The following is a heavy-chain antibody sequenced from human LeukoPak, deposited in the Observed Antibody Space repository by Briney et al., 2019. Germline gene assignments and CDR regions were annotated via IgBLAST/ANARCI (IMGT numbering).Heavy chain of an antibody. CDR2: IYYSGST. CDR3: ARVHGPYYYDSSGYHLDY. V-gene: IGHV4-59*01. Sequence: PSGTLSLTCTVSGGSISSYYWSWIRQPPGKGLEWIGYIYYSGSTNYNPSLKSRVTISVDTSKNQFSLKLSSVTAADTAVYYCARVHGPYYYDSSGYHLDYWGQGTLVTVSS. CDR1: GGSISSYY. J-gene: IGHJ4*02. D-gene: IGHD3-22*01.